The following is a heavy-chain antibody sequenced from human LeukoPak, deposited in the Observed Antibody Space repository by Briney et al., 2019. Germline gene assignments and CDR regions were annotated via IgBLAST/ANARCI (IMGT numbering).Heavy chain of an antibody. V-gene: IGHV1-69*13. Sequence: SVKVSCKASGGTFSRYAISWVRQDPGQGLEWMGGIILIFGTANYAQKFQGRVTITADESTCTAYREVSSLRSEDTAVYYCARAYSGYDFFDYWGQGILVTVSS. CDR1: GGTFSRYA. CDR3: ARAYSGYDFFDY. J-gene: IGHJ4*02. CDR2: IILIFGTA. D-gene: IGHD5-12*01.